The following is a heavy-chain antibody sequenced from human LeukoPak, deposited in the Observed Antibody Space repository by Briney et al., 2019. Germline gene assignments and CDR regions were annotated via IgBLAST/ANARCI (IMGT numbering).Heavy chain of an antibody. Sequence: PGRSLRLSCAASGFTFDDYAMHWVRHAPGKGLEWVPGISWNSGSIGYADSVKGRFTISRDNAKNSLYLQMNSLRAEDTALYYCAKEGVSKSFDYWGQGTLVTVSS. CDR2: ISWNSGSI. D-gene: IGHD2-2*01. CDR1: GFTFDDYA. J-gene: IGHJ4*02. V-gene: IGHV3-9*01. CDR3: AKEGVSKSFDY.